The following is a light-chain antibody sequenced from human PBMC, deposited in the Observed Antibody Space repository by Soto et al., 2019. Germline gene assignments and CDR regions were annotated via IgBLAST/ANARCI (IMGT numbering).Light chain of an antibody. CDR1: QSVLYSSNNKNY. CDR3: QQYYSTPLT. CDR2: WAS. V-gene: IGKV4-1*01. J-gene: IGKJ4*01. Sequence: DIVMTQSPDSLAVSLGERATINCKSSQSVLYSSNNKNYLAWYQQKPGQPPKLLIYWASTRESGVPDRFSGSGSGRDFTLTISSLQAEDVAVYYCQQYYSTPLTFGGGTKVESK.